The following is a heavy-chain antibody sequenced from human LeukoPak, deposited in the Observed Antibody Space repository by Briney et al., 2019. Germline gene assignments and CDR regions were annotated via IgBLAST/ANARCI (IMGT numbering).Heavy chain of an antibody. CDR1: GVTFSNSG. CDR2: IGHDGSNK. J-gene: IGHJ3*02. Sequence: GGSLRLSCAASGVTFSNSGMHWVRQAPGKGLEWVAYIGHDGSNKFYAESVKGRFTISGDNAMDTAYLQMNSLKTEDTAIYYCAKDGDWTFDIWGQGTMVTVSS. V-gene: IGHV3-30*02. CDR3: AKDGDWTFDI. D-gene: IGHD2-21*02.